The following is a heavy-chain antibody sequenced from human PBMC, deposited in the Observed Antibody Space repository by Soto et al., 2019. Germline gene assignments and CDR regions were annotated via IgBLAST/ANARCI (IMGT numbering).Heavy chain of an antibody. D-gene: IGHD6-13*01. V-gene: IGHV4-61*01. CDR1: GGSVNIGSFY. J-gene: IGHJ5*02. Sequence: RSVTCTVSGGSVNIGSFYWSWIRQPPGKGLEWIGHMYYTGSTNYNPSLKRRVTISSGTSKNQFSLKVSSVTAADTAVYYCVRIVDRDPWYRADTWGPGILVTVSS. CDR2: MYYTGST. CDR3: VRIVDRDPWYRADT.